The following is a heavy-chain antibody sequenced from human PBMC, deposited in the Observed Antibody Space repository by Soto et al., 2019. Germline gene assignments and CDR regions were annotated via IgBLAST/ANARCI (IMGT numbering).Heavy chain of an antibody. CDR2: ISESGYNA. CDR3: AKGGYIYGLDP. J-gene: IGHJ5*02. CDR1: VFPGNTYA. V-gene: IGHV3-23*01. D-gene: IGHD5-18*01. Sequence: GSLRRSCAAPVFPGNTYAMSWVRQAPGKGPEWVSAISESGYNAFYADSVQGRFTISRDNSYNILYLQMNSLRAEDTALYFCAKGGYIYGLDPWGQGTLVTVSS.